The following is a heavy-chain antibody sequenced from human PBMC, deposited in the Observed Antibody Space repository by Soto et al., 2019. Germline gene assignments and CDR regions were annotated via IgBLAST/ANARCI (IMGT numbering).Heavy chain of an antibody. D-gene: IGHD3-22*01. V-gene: IGHV4-61*08. CDR2: IYYSGST. J-gene: IGHJ4*02. CDR1: GGSISSGGYY. CDR3: ARVGGYYYDSSGPGPYDY. Sequence: SETLSLTCTVSGGSISSGGYYWSWIRQPPGKGLEWIGYIYYSGSTNYNPSLKSRVTISVDTSKNQFSLKLSSVTAADTAVYYCARVGGYYYDSSGPGPYDYWGQGTLVTVSS.